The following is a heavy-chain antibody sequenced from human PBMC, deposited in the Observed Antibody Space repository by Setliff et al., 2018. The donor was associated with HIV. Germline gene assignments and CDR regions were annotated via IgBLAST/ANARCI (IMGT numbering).Heavy chain of an antibody. D-gene: IGHD2-15*01. Sequence: SKTLSLTCTVSGDSIISGDYYWGWIRQSPGRRPEWIGDIFYSGSTSYNPSLRSRVTMSLDTSTNQFSLNLNSVTAADTAVYYCAREDARSGPGWTPGLFDSWGQGSQVTVS. V-gene: IGHV4-39*07. CDR2: IFYSGST. CDR1: GDSIISGDYY. CDR3: AREDARSGPGWTPGLFDS. J-gene: IGHJ5*01.